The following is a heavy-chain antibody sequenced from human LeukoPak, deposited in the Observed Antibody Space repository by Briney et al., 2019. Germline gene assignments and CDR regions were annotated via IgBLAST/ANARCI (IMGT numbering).Heavy chain of an antibody. CDR2: TNPSTGGT. V-gene: IGHV1-2*02. D-gene: IGHD2-2*01. Sequence: ASVKVSCKTSGYTFTGSYLHWVRQVPGQGLEWMGWTNPSTGGTKSAQQFEGRVTMTRDTSNTTGYLELRSLRLDDTATYYCARGGAFCSITTCHEFDHWGQGTLVTLSS. CDR1: GYTFTGSY. J-gene: IGHJ4*02. CDR3: ARGGAFCSITTCHEFDH.